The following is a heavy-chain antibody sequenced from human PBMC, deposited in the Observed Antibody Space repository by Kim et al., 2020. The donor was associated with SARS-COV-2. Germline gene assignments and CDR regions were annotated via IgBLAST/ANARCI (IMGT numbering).Heavy chain of an antibody. CDR2: IYYSGST. CDR1: GGSISSSSYY. CDR3: ARDVPVAGGTRHFDY. Sequence: SETLSLTCTVSGGSISSSSYYWGWIRQPPGKGLEWIGSIYYSGSTYYNPSLKSRVTISVDTSKNQFSLKLSSVTAADTAVYYCARDVPVAGGTRHFDYWGQGTLVTVSS. D-gene: IGHD6-19*01. V-gene: IGHV4-39*07. J-gene: IGHJ4*02.